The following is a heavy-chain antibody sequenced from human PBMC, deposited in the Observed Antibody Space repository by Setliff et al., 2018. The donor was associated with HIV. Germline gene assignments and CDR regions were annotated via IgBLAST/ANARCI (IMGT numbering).Heavy chain of an antibody. CDR2: INPSGGST. Sequence: ASVKVSCKASGYTFTSYYMHWVRQAPGQGLEWMGIINPSGGSTSYAQKFQGRVTMTRNTSISTAYMELSSLRSEDTAVYYCASRASHGAFDVWGQGTMVTVSS. V-gene: IGHV1-46*01. J-gene: IGHJ3*01. CDR3: ASRASHGAFDV. CDR1: GYTFTSYY.